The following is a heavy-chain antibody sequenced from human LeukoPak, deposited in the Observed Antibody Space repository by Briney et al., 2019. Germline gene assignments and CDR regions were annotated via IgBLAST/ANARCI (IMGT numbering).Heavy chain of an antibody. CDR1: GYTFTSYG. CDR3: ARVMYYDSSGHYYLLGDAFDI. CDR2: ISAYNGNT. D-gene: IGHD3-22*01. Sequence: ASVKVSCKASGYTFTSYGISWVRQAPGQGLEWMGWISAYNGNTNYAQKLQGRVTMTTDTSTSTAYMELRSLRSDDTAVYYCARVMYYDSSGHYYLLGDAFDIWGQGTMVTVSS. V-gene: IGHV1-18*01. J-gene: IGHJ3*02.